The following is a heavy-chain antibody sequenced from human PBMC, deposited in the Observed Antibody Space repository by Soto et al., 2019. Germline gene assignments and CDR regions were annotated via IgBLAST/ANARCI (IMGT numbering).Heavy chain of an antibody. CDR2: ISYDGSNK. Sequence: GGSLRLSCAASGFTFSSYGMHWVRQAPGKGLEWVAVISYDGSNKYYADSVKGRFTISRDNSKNTLYLQMNSLRAEDTAVYYCAKDFFRDYYFDYWGQGTLVTVSS. CDR1: GFTFSSYG. CDR3: AKDFFRDYYFDY. V-gene: IGHV3-30*18. J-gene: IGHJ4*02. D-gene: IGHD2-21*01.